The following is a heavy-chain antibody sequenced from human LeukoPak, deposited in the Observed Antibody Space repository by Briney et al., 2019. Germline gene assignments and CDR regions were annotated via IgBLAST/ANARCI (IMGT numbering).Heavy chain of an antibody. Sequence: SETLSLTCTVSSGSISRYYWSWIRQPPGKGLEWIGYIYYSGSTNYNPSLKSRVTISVDTSKNQFSLKLSSVTAADTAVYYCARDGAPYYDFWSGSGAFDIWGQGTMVTVSS. CDR1: SGSISRYY. J-gene: IGHJ3*02. CDR2: IYYSGST. CDR3: ARDGAPYYDFWSGSGAFDI. V-gene: IGHV4-59*01. D-gene: IGHD3-3*01.